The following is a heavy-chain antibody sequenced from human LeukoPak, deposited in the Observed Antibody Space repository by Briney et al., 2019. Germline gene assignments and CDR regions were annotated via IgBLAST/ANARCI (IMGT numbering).Heavy chain of an antibody. Sequence: KPSQTLSLTCTVSGGSIGNDYLTWIRQSAGKGLEWIGRIHSGGTTNYNPSLVSRVTFSVDTSKNQASLTLTSVTAADTALYYCARDKSTGYTHGHYYYNMDVWGKGTTVTVSS. V-gene: IGHV4-4*07. CDR1: GGSIGNDY. D-gene: IGHD5-12*01. CDR3: ARDKSTGYTHGHYYYNMDV. CDR2: IHSGGTT. J-gene: IGHJ6*03.